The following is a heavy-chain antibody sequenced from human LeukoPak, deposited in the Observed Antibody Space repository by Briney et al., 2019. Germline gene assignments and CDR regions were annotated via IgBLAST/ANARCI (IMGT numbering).Heavy chain of an antibody. D-gene: IGHD3-16*01. J-gene: IGHJ2*01. CDR2: INHSGST. CDR1: GGSFSGYY. V-gene: IGHV4-34*01. CDR3: ARDVLGWGSNWYFDL. Sequence: SETLSLTCAVYGGSFSGYYWSWIRQPPGKGLEWIGEINHSGSTNYNPSLKSRVTISVDTSKNQFSLQLSSVTAADTAVYYCARDVLGWGSNWYFDLWGRGTLVTVSS.